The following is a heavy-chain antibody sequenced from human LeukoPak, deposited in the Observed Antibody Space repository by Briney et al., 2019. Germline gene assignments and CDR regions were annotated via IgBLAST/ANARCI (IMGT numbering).Heavy chain of an antibody. J-gene: IGHJ4*02. CDR3: ARVIVGATPHGDY. CDR2: INPNSGGT. D-gene: IGHD1-26*01. V-gene: IGHV1-2*02. Sequence: ASVKVSCKASGYTFTGYYMHWVRQAPGQGLEWMGWINPNSGGTNYAQKFQGRVTMTRDTPISTAYMELSRLRSDDTAVYYCARVIVGATPHGDYWGQGTLVTVSS. CDR1: GYTFTGYY.